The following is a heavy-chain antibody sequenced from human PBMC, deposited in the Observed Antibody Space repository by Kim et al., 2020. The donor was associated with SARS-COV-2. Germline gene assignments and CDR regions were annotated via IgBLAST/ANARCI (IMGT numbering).Heavy chain of an antibody. D-gene: IGHD6-19*01. J-gene: IGHJ4*02. V-gene: IGHV1-18*01. Sequence: YVQTLQGRVPMTADTSTSTAYMELRSLRSDDTAVYYCARLRSGWFVGYFDYWGQGTLVTVSS. CDR3: ARLRSGWFVGYFDY.